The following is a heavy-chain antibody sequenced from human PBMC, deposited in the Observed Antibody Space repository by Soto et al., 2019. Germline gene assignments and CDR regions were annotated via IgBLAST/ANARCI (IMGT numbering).Heavy chain of an antibody. J-gene: IGHJ4*02. Sequence: QVQLQESGPGLVKPSETLSLTCTVSGGSVSSGSYYWSWIRQPPGKGLEWIGYIYYSGSTNYNPSLKSRVTISVDTSKNQFSLKLSSVTAADTAVHYCARGPGITGTRDFDYWGQGTLVTVSS. CDR1: GGSVSSGSYY. D-gene: IGHD1-7*01. CDR3: ARGPGITGTRDFDY. V-gene: IGHV4-61*01. CDR2: IYYSGST.